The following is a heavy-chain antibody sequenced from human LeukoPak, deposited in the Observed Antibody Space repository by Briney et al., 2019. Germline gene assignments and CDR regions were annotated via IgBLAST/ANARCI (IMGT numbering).Heavy chain of an antibody. CDR3: ARGYYDILTGYSRTWFEP. Sequence: ASVKVSCKASGNTFSRYAMHWVRQAPGQRLEWMGWINAGNGNRKYSQRFQGRVTITRDTSASTAYMELSSLRSEDTAVYYCARGYYDILTGYSRTWFEPWGQGTLVTVSS. CDR1: GNTFSRYA. D-gene: IGHD3-9*01. J-gene: IGHJ5*02. V-gene: IGHV1-3*01. CDR2: INAGNGNR.